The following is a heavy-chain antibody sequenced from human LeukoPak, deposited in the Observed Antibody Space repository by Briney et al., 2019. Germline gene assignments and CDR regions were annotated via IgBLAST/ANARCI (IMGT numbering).Heavy chain of an antibody. CDR3: ARSSSGYYDY. CDR1: GFTFSNYA. Sequence: GGSLRLSCVASGFTFSNYAMQWVRQAPGKGLEYVSRISSDGGTTSYANSVKGRFSISRDNSKNTLYLQMGSLRGEDMAVYYCARSSSGYYDYWGQGTLVTVSS. CDR2: ISSDGGTT. V-gene: IGHV3-64*01. D-gene: IGHD3-22*01. J-gene: IGHJ4*02.